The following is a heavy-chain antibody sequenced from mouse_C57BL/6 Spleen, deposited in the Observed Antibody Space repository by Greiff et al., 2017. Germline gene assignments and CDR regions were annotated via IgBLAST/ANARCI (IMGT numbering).Heavy chain of an antibody. D-gene: IGHD2-4*01. CDR3: ARHEVRAPLYYDYDGGGFSY. V-gene: IGHV1-62-2*01. CDR1: GYTFTEYT. Sequence: QVQLQQSGAELVKPGASVKLSCKASGYTFTEYTIHWVKQRSGQGLEWIGWFYPGSGSIKYNEKFKDKATLTADKSSSTVYMELSRLTSEDSAVYFCARHEVRAPLYYDYDGGGFSYWGQGTTLTVSS. J-gene: IGHJ2*01. CDR2: FYPGSGSI.